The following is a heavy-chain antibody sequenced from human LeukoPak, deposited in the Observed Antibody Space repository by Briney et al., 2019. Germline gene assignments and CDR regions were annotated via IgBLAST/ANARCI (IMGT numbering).Heavy chain of an antibody. Sequence: ASVKVSCKASGGTFSSYAISWVRQAPGQGLEWMGGIIPIFGTANYAQKFQGRVTITADESTSTAYMELSSLRSEDTAVYYCARGDSYSNNWFDPWGQGTLVTVSS. J-gene: IGHJ5*02. CDR1: GGTFSSYA. V-gene: IGHV1-69*01. CDR2: IIPIFGTA. D-gene: IGHD4-11*01. CDR3: ARGDSYSNNWFDP.